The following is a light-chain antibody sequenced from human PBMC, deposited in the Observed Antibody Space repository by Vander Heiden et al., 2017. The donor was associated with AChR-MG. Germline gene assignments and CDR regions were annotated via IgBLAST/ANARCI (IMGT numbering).Light chain of an antibody. CDR3: QSYDDTNHGV. V-gene: IGLV6-57*03. CDR1: GGSIASNY. J-gene: IGLJ2*01. Sequence: NFVLTQPHSVSESPGKTVTISCTRSGGSIASNYVQWYQERTGSAPTTVIFEDNHRPSGVPDRFSGSIDRSSNSASLIISGLKTEDEADYYCQSYDDTNHGVFGGGTKLTVL. CDR2: EDN.